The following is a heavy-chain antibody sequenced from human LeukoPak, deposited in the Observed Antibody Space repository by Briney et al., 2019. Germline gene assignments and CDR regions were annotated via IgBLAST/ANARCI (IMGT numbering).Heavy chain of an antibody. CDR3: AKWAPFDY. J-gene: IGHJ4*02. Sequence: GGSLRLSCAASGFTXSXXAMSWVRQAPGKGLEWVSAXXXXXXXXXXXXXXXXXXXIXXDNXKNTLYLQMNSLRAEDTAVYYCAKWAPFDYWGQGTLVTVSS. CDR1: GFTXSXXA. V-gene: IGHV3-23*01. CDR2: XXXXXXXX.